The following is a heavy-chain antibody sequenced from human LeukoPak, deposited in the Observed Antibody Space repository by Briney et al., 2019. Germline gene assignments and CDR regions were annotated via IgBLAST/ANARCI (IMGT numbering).Heavy chain of an antibody. Sequence: GGCLRLSCAASGFTVSRNYMSTGPETPGKRVGWGSDIYSVGSTYYSYSEKGRLTVFRDNSNIPLYIQMNSLTAEAKDEYYCGRDLGGYRYGNNYYYGRHVWRQGTTVTVPS. CDR1: GFTVSRNY. D-gene: IGHD5-18*01. J-gene: IGHJ6*02. CDR2: IYSVGST. CDR3: GRDLGGYRYGNNYYYGRHV. V-gene: IGHV3-66*01.